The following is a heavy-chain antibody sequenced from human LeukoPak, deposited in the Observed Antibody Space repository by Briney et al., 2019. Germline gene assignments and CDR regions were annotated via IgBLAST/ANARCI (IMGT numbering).Heavy chain of an antibody. CDR1: GGSISSGGYY. CDR2: IYYSGST. D-gene: IGHD2-2*01. V-gene: IGHV4-31*03. Sequence: SQTLSLTCTVSGGSISSGGYYWSWIRQHPGKGLEWIGYIYYSGSTYYNPSLKSRVTISVDTSKNQFSLKLSSVTAADTAVYYCARGGDIVVVPAAIPHWLDPWGQGTLVTVSS. J-gene: IGHJ5*02. CDR3: ARGGDIVVVPAAIPHWLDP.